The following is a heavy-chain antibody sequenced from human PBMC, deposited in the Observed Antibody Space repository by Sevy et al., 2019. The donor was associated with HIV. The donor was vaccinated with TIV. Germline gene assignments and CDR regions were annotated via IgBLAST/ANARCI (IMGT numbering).Heavy chain of an antibody. D-gene: IGHD3-3*01. Sequence: GGSLRLSCAASGFTFSSYSMNWVRQAPGKGLEWVSYISSSSSTIYYADSVKGRFTISRDNAKNSLYLQMNSLRAEDTVVYYCARAVRYYDFWSGYYNPNYYYYGMDVWGQGTTVTVSS. CDR1: GFTFSSYS. CDR3: ARAVRYYDFWSGYYNPNYYYYGMDV. V-gene: IGHV3-48*01. J-gene: IGHJ6*02. CDR2: ISSSSSTI.